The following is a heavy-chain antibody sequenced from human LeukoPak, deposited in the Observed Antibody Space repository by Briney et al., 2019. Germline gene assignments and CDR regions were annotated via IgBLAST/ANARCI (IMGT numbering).Heavy chain of an antibody. V-gene: IGHV3-7*01. CDR1: GFTFSSYW. CDR3: ARAPDIVVPRGWYFDL. D-gene: IGHD2-2*01. J-gene: IGHJ2*01. CDR2: TKQEGSEK. Sequence: PGGSLRLSCAASGFTFSSYWMSWGRQAPGKGLEWVANTKQEGSEKYYVDSVKGRFTNSRANAKTSLYLQMTSTRAEDTAVYYCARAPDIVVPRGWYFDLWGRGTLVTASS.